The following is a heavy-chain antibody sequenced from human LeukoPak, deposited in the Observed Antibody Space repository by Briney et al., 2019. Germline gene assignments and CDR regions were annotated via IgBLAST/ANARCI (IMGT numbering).Heavy chain of an antibody. J-gene: IGHJ4*02. CDR2: ISSSSSTI. CDR1: GFTFSSYS. V-gene: IGHV3-48*01. D-gene: IGHD3-9*01. Sequence: PGGSLRLSCAASGFTFSSYSMNWVRQAPGKGLEWVSYISSSSSTIYYADSVKGRFTISRDNAKKSLYLQMNSLRAEDTAVYYCARVGGHFDWLLDYWGQGTLVTVSS. CDR3: ARVGGHFDWLLDY.